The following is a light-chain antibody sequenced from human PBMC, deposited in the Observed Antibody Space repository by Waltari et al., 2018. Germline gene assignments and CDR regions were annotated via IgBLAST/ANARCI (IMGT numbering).Light chain of an antibody. CDR2: DNY. Sequence: LTQPPSVSAAPGQKVTISCSGSSSNIGNYLVSWYHQLPGATPKLLIYDNYKRPSGIPDRISASKSGTSATLDITGLQIGDEADYYCATWDNSLTAVVFGGGTKLTVL. V-gene: IGLV1-51*01. CDR3: ATWDNSLTAVV. CDR1: SSNIGNYL. J-gene: IGLJ3*02.